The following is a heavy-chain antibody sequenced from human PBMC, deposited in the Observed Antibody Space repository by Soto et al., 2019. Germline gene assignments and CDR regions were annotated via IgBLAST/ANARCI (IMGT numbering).Heavy chain of an antibody. D-gene: IGHD3-22*01. CDR2: IYYSGNT. CDR1: GDSINSGTYS. J-gene: IGHJ4*02. CDR3: ARHEGGDYNSPLDY. V-gene: IGHV4-39*01. Sequence: PSETLSLTCTVSGDSINSGTYSWGWIRQPPGKGLEDIGTIYYSGNTYYNSSLKSRVTISLDTSKNQFSLKLTSVTAADTAVYYCARHEGGDYNSPLDYWGQGLLVTAPQ.